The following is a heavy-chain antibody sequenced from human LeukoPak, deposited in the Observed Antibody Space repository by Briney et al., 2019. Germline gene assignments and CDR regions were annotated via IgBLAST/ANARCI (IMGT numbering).Heavy chain of an antibody. Sequence: SETLSLTCTVSGGSISSYYWSWIRQPPGKGLEWIGYIYYSGSTNYNPSLKSRVTISVDTSKNQFSLKLSSVTAADTAVYYCARLTPAAGRLYFVDWGPGTLVTVSS. CDR1: GGSISSYY. CDR2: IYYSGST. D-gene: IGHD6-13*01. CDR3: ARLTPAAGRLYFVD. V-gene: IGHV4-59*01. J-gene: IGHJ4*02.